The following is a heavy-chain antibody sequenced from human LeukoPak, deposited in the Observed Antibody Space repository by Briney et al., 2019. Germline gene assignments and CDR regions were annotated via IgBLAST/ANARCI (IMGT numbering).Heavy chain of an antibody. CDR2: ISWDGGRT. V-gene: IGHV3-43D*03. D-gene: IGHD3-10*01. Sequence: GASLSPSSAASDFTSDDYVMRWVRQPAGRGLEWVSLISWDGGRTYYADSVKGLFTISRANSKNSLYLQMNRLRDDTTCLYYCAKDARAGQLGGGIDYWGQGTLVTVSS. CDR1: DFTSDDYV. CDR3: AKDARAGQLGGGIDY. J-gene: IGHJ4*02.